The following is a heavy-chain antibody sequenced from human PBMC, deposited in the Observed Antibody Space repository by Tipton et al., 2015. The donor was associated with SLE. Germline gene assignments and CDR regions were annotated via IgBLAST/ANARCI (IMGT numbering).Heavy chain of an antibody. CDR1: GDSISSGGYS. V-gene: IGHV4-61*08. CDR3: AGSGTRSSAGY. CDR2: IYYSGST. Sequence: GLVKPSETLSLICAVSGDSISSGGYSWSWIRQPPGKGLEWIGYIYYSGSTNYNPSLKSRVTISVDTSKNQFSLKLSSVTAADTAVYYCAGSGTRSSAGYWGQGTLVTVSS. J-gene: IGHJ4*02. D-gene: IGHD3-22*01.